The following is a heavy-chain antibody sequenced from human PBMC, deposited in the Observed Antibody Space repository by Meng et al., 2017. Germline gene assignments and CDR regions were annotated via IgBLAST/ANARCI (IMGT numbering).Heavy chain of an antibody. CDR2: IKQDGSEK. Sequence: GGSLRLSCAASGFTFSSYWMSWVRQAPGKGLEWVANIKQDGSEKYYVDSVKGRFTISRDNAKNSLYLQMNSLRAEDTAVYYCARAQHCGGDCYWQLDYWGQGKLVTVSS. CDR1: GFTFSSYW. CDR3: ARAQHCGGDCYWQLDY. V-gene: IGHV3-7*01. J-gene: IGHJ4*02. D-gene: IGHD2-21*02.